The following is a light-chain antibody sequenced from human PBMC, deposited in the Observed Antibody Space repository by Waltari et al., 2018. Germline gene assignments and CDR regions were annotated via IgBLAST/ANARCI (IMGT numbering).Light chain of an antibody. Sequence: DIQMTQSPSSLSASVGDRVTITCRASQSISSYLNWYQQTPGKAPNLLIYDASSLQGGVPSRFSGSGSGTDFTLTIGSLQPEDFATYYCQQIYTAPFTFGGGTRVEIK. J-gene: IGKJ4*01. CDR2: DAS. CDR3: QQIYTAPFT. CDR1: QSISSY. V-gene: IGKV1-39*01.